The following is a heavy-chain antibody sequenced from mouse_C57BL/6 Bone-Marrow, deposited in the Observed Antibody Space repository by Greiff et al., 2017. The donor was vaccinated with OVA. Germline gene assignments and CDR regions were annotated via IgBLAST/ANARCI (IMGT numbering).Heavy chain of an antibody. CDR2: INPGSGGT. J-gene: IGHJ2*01. Sequence: VQLQQSGAELVRPGTSVKVSCKASGYAFTNYLIGWVKQRPGQGLEWIGVINPGSGGTNYNEKFKGKATLTAAKSSSPTYMQLSSLTSEDSAVYFCARGLKNYWGQGTTLTVSS. V-gene: IGHV1-54*01. CDR3: ARGLKNY. CDR1: GYAFTNYL.